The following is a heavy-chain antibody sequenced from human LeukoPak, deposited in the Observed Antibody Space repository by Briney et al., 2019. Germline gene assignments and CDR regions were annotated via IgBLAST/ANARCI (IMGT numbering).Heavy chain of an antibody. D-gene: IGHD2-2*01. J-gene: IGHJ4*02. CDR1: GFTFSSYS. V-gene: IGHV3-48*01. Sequence: PGGSLRLSCAASGFTFSSYSMTWVRQAPGKGLEWVSYISSSSSTIYYADSVKGRFTISRDNAKNSLYLQMNSLRAEDTAVYYCAPLGYCSSTSCEIDYWGQGTLVTVSS. CDR3: APLGYCSSTSCEIDY. CDR2: ISSSSSTI.